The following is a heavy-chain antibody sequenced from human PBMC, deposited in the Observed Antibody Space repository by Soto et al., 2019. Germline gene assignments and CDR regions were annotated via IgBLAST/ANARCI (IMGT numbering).Heavy chain of an antibody. J-gene: IGHJ4*02. V-gene: IGHV4-39*01. CDR2: IYKSGRT. CDR1: GGSASSVSNSEY. CDR3: ARAPDY. Sequence: PETVSLTCSSSGGSASSVSNSEYWAWIRQSPGKGLEWIGSIYKSGRTYYNPSLNSRVTISVDTSKNQFSLRLTSVTAADTAVYYCARAPDYWGQGTLVT.